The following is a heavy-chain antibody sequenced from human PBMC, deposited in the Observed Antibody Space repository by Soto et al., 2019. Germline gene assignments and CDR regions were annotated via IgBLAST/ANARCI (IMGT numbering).Heavy chain of an antibody. Sequence: EVQLLESGGGLVQPGGSLRLSCAASGFTFSSYVMTWVRQAPGKGLEWVSSISGSGDSIYYADSVTGRFTISRDNSKNTLYLQMNNLRAEDTAVYYCAKDGTYSSRWPYYFNYWGQGTLVTVSS. J-gene: IGHJ4*02. CDR2: ISGSGDSI. CDR3: AKDGTYSSRWPYYFNY. D-gene: IGHD6-13*01. CDR1: GFTFSSYV. V-gene: IGHV3-23*01.